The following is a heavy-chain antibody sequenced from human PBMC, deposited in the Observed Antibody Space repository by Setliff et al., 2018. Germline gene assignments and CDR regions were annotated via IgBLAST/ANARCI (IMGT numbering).Heavy chain of an antibody. CDR1: GFTFNDYG. Sequence: GSLSLSCKTSGFTFNDYGIQWVRQAPGKGLEWVASDRGYYKYYADSVSGRLTVSRDESKNTLFLEMNSLRVDDTVTYSCAREGLTGPVVISVAYYFDSWGQGTVVTVSS. D-gene: IGHD2-21*01. CDR3: AREGLTGPVVISVAYYFDS. CDR2: SDRGYYK. V-gene: IGHV3-30*19. J-gene: IGHJ4*02.